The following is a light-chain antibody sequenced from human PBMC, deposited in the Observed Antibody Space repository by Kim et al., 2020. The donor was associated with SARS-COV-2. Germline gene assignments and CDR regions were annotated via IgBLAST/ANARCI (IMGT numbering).Light chain of an antibody. CDR2: AAS. V-gene: IGKV3-20*01. J-gene: IGKJ1*01. Sequence: EIVLTQSPGTLSLSPGDRATLSCRASKSVYSNYLAWYQQKPGQAPRLLIYAASSRATGIPDRFSGSGSGTDFTLTIRRLQPEDFAVYYCQQYGSSWTFGQGTKVDIK. CDR1: KSVYSNY. CDR3: QQYGSSWT.